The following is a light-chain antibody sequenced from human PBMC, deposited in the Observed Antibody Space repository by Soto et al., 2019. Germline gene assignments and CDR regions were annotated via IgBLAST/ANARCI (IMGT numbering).Light chain of an antibody. CDR3: QQRSNWPPIT. V-gene: IGKV3D-20*02. CDR2: GAS. Sequence: EVVLTQSPGSLSLSPGERAALCCRASQSVSCSYLAWYQQKPGQAPRLLIYGASSRATGIPDRFSGSGSGTGFTLTINRLEPEDFAVYYCQQRSNWPPITFGQGTRLEIK. J-gene: IGKJ5*01. CDR1: QSVSCSY.